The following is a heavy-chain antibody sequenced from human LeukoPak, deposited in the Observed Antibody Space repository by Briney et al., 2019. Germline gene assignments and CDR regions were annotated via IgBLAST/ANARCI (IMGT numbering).Heavy chain of an antibody. CDR2: ISSSSYI. CDR1: GFTFSSYS. V-gene: IGHV3-21*01. CDR3: ARDFTTVTTTSFDY. J-gene: IGHJ4*02. D-gene: IGHD4-17*01. Sequence: GSLSLSCAASGFTFSSYSMNWVRQAPGKGLEWVSSISSSSYIYYADSVKGRFTISRDNAKNSLYLQMNSLRAEDTAVYYCARDFTTVTTTSFDYWGQGTLVTVSS.